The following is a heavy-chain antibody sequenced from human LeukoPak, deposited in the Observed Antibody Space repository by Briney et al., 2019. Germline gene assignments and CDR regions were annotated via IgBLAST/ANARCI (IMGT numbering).Heavy chain of an antibody. CDR3: ARNVGSGFDY. Sequence: GASVKVSCKASGYTFTSYGISWVRQAPGQGLEWMGFINPSGGSTVYAQKFQGRVTMTRDTSTSTVYMELSSLRSEDTAVYYCARNVGSGFDYWGQGTLVTVSS. CDR2: INPSGGST. V-gene: IGHV1-46*01. D-gene: IGHD1-1*01. J-gene: IGHJ4*02. CDR1: GYTFTSYG.